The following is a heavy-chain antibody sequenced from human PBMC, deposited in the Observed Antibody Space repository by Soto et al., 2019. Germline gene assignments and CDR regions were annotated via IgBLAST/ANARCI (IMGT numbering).Heavy chain of an antibody. CDR2: IYYSGST. D-gene: IGHD2-2*01. Sequence: QVQLQESGPGLVKPSETLSLTCTVSGGCISSYYWSWIRQPPGKGLEWIGYIYYSGSTNYNPSLKSRVTISVDTSKNQFSLKLSSVTAADTAVYYCVRGGEGTSIPYYYYGMDVWGQGTTVTVSS. CDR1: GGCISSYY. CDR3: VRGGEGTSIPYYYYGMDV. V-gene: IGHV4-59*01. J-gene: IGHJ6*02.